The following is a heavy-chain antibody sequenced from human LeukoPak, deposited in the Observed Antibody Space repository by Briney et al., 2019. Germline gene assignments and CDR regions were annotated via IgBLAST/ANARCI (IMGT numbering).Heavy chain of an antibody. CDR3: ARDLAAGGTYPHY. CDR2: IYGGGST. J-gene: IGHJ4*02. Sequence: GGSLRLSCAASGFTVSSNYMSWVRQAPGKGPEGVSVIYGGGSTYYADSVKGRFTISRDNSKNTLYLQMNSLRAEDTAVYYCARDLAAGGTYPHYWGQGTLVTVSS. CDR1: GFTVSSNY. D-gene: IGHD6-13*01. V-gene: IGHV3-53*01.